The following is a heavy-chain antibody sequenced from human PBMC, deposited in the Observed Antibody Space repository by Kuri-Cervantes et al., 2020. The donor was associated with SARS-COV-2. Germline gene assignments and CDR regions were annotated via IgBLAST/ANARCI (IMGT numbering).Heavy chain of an antibody. V-gene: IGHV1-69*13. CDR3: ARGGWGSSWPLPSYYYMDV. J-gene: IGHJ6*03. D-gene: IGHD6-13*01. CDR1: GYTFTSYD. CDR2: IIPIFGTA. Sequence: SVKVSCKASGYTFTSYDINWVRQATGQGLEWMGGIIPIFGTANYAQKFQGRVTITADESTSTAYMELSSLRSEDTAVYYCARGGWGSSWPLPSYYYMDVWGKGTTVTVSS.